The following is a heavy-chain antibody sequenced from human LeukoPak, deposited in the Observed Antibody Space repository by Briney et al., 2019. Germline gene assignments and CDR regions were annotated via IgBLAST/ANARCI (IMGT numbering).Heavy chain of an antibody. D-gene: IGHD3-3*01. CDR3: ARVGDVRFLEWFHFDY. Sequence: SETLSLACSVSGYSISSGYYWGWIRQPPGKGLEWIGSFYDSGSTYYNPSLKSRATISVDTSKTQFSLKLGSVTAADTAVYYCARVGDVRFLEWFHFDYWGQGTLVTVSS. CDR1: GYSISSGYY. CDR2: FYDSGST. J-gene: IGHJ4*02. V-gene: IGHV4-38-2*02.